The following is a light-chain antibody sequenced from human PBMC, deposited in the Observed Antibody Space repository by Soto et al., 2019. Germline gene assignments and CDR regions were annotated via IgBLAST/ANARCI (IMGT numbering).Light chain of an antibody. Sequence: EIVLTQSPGTLSLSPGERATLSCRASESVSSKLVWYQKKPGQAPRLLIYYISTRATGIPDRFSGSGSGTNFTLTISRLEPEDFAVYYCQQYGKLPRTFGQGTKVDIK. V-gene: IGKV3-20*01. J-gene: IGKJ1*01. CDR3: QQYGKLPRT. CDR2: YIS. CDR1: ESVSSK.